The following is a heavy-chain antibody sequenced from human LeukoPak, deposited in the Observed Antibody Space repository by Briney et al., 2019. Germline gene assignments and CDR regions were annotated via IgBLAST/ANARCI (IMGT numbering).Heavy chain of an antibody. J-gene: IGHJ6*02. CDR1: GGSISSYY. V-gene: IGHV4-59*01. Sequence: SETLSLTCTVSGGSISSYYWSWIRQPPGKGLEWIGYIYYSGSTNYNPSLKSRVTISVDTSKNQFSLKLSSVTAADTAVYYCARASRLYYYYGMDVWGQGITVTVSS. CDR3: ARASRLYYYYGMDV. CDR2: IYYSGST.